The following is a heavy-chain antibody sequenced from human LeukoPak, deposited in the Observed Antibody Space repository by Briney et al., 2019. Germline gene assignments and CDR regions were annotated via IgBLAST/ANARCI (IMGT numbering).Heavy chain of an antibody. V-gene: IGHV1-69*13. D-gene: IGHD4-17*01. CDR2: IIPIFGTA. J-gene: IGHJ4*02. CDR1: GYTFSSYA. CDR3: ARQYGDKYFDY. Sequence: ASVKVSCKASGYTFSSYAISWVRQAPGQGLEWMGGIIPIFGTANYAQKFQGRVTITADESTSTAYMELSSLRSEDTAVYYCARQYGDKYFDYWGQGTLVTVSS.